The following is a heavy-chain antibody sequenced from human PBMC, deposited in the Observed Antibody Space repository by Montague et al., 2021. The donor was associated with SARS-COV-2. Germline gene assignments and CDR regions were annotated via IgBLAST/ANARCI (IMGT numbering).Heavy chain of an antibody. V-gene: IGHV4-31*03. J-gene: IGHJ3*02. Sequence: TLSLTCTVSGGSISSGGYYWSWIRQHPGKGLEWIGYIYYSGSTYYNPSLKSRVTISVDTSKNQFSLKLSSVTAADTAVYYCARAATITMIVVVIDAFDIWGQGQWSPSLQ. D-gene: IGHD3-22*01. CDR3: ARAATITMIVVVIDAFDI. CDR1: GGSISSGGYY. CDR2: IYYSGST.